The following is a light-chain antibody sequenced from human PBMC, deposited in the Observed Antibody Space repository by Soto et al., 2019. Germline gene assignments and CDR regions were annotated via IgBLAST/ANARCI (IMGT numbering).Light chain of an antibody. CDR2: EVS. Sequence: DVVMTQTPLSLSVAPGQPASISCESSQSLLHITGETFLFWYIQKQGQSPQIXIYEVSTRVSGVPDRFSGSGSGTDVTLEISRVETDDVGIYYCMQSTQLPPTFGQGTRLEIK. V-gene: IGKV2D-29*02. CDR3: MQSTQLPPT. J-gene: IGKJ5*01. CDR1: QSLLHITGETF.